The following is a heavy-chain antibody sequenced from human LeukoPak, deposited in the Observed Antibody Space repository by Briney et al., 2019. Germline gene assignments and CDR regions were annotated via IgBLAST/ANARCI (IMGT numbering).Heavy chain of an antibody. V-gene: IGHV6-1*01. D-gene: IGHD4-17*01. CDR1: GDSVSSNSAA. CDR2: TYYRSKWYN. Sequence: SQTLSLTCAISGDSVSSNSAAWNWIRQSPSRGLEWLGRTYYRSKWYNDYAVSVKSRITINPDTSKNQFSLQLNSVTPEDTAVYYCARILYRLDDYGDYTQHDAFDIWGQGTMVTVSS. J-gene: IGHJ3*02. CDR3: ARILYRLDDYGDYTQHDAFDI.